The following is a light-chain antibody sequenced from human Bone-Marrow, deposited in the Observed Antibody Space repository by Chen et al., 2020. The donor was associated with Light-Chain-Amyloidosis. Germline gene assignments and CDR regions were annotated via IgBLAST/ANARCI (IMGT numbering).Light chain of an antibody. J-gene: IGLJ3*02. CDR3: QVWDRSSDRPV. Sequence: SYVLTQPSSVSVAPGQTATIACGGNNIGSTRVHWYQQTPGQAPLLVVYDDSDRPSGIPERVSGSNSGNTATLTISRGEAGDEADYYCQVWDRSSDRPVFGGGTKLTVL. V-gene: IGLV3-21*02. CDR2: DDS. CDR1: NIGSTR.